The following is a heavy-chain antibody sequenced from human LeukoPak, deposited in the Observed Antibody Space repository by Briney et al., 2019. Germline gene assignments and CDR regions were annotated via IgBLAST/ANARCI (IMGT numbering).Heavy chain of an antibody. CDR2: ISYSGGST. Sequence: GGSLRLSCAASGFTFSTYAMSWVRQAPGKGLERVSAISYSGGSTYYADSVKDRFTISRDNPKYTLYLHMNSLRVVDTAVYYCAKGGGGNWFDPWGQGTLVTVSS. CDR1: GFTFSTYA. J-gene: IGHJ5*02. D-gene: IGHD3-16*01. V-gene: IGHV3-23*01. CDR3: AKGGGGNWFDP.